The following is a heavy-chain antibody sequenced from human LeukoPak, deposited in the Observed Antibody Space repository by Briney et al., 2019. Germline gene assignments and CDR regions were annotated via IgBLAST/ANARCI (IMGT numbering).Heavy chain of an antibody. CDR2: ISGSTSNI. CDR1: GFTFTTYS. Sequence: GGSLRLSCAASGFTFTTYSMNWDRQAPGKGLEWVSYISGSTSNIKYADSVMGRFTISRDNAKNSLYLQMNSLRDEDTAVYYCARDLYGDYSFDYWGQGTLVTVSS. CDR3: ARDLYGDYSFDY. D-gene: IGHD4-17*01. V-gene: IGHV3-48*02. J-gene: IGHJ4*02.